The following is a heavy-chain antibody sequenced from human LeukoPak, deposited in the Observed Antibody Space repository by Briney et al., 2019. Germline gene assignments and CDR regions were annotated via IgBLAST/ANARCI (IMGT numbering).Heavy chain of an antibody. Sequence: PGGSLRLSCAASGFTFSSYSMNWVRQAPGEGLEWVSSISSSSSYIYYADSVKGRFTISRDNAKNSLYLQMNSLRAEDTAVYYCARGEDDSSGYYSTYFDYWGQGTLVTVSS. D-gene: IGHD3-22*01. CDR3: ARGEDDSSGYYSTYFDY. CDR2: ISSSSSYI. V-gene: IGHV3-21*01. CDR1: GFTFSSYS. J-gene: IGHJ4*02.